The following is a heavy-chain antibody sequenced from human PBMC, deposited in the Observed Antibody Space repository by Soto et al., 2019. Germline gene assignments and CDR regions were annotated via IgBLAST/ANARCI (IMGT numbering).Heavy chain of an antibody. CDR1: GFTFSSYA. Sequence: EVQLLESGGGLVQPGGSLRLSCAASGFTFSSYAMTWVRQAPGKGLEWVSAVSGSGVSTYYADSVKGRFTISRDNSKNTLYLQMSSLRAEDTALYYCANSPECGGDCYLVDYWGQGTLVTVSS. V-gene: IGHV3-23*01. D-gene: IGHD2-21*01. J-gene: IGHJ4*02. CDR3: ANSPECGGDCYLVDY. CDR2: VSGSGVST.